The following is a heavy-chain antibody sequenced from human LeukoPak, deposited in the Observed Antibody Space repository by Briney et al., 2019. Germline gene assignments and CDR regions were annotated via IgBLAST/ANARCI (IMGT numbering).Heavy chain of an antibody. CDR3: ARGNYGDYDTLFDY. CDR1: GGSISSGGYS. D-gene: IGHD4-17*01. J-gene: IGHJ4*02. Sequence: SQTLSLTCAVSGGSISSGGYSWSWIRQPPGKGLEWIGYIYHSGSTYYNPSLKSRVTISVDRSKNRFSLKLSSVTAADTAVYYCARGNYGDYDTLFDYWGQGTLVTVSS. V-gene: IGHV4-30-2*01. CDR2: IYHSGST.